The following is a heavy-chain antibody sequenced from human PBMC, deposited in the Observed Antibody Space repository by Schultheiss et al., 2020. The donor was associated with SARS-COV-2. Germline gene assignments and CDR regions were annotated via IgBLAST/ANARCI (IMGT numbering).Heavy chain of an antibody. V-gene: IGHV3-23*01. CDR2: ISGSGGST. CDR3: AKDVVVVVPAAIIPPYYYYGMDG. D-gene: IGHD2-2*01. J-gene: IGHJ6*02. Sequence: GGSLRLSCAASGFTFSSYAMSWVRQAPGKGLEWVSAISGSGGSTYYADSVKGRFTISRDNSKNTLYLQMNSLRAEDTAVYYCAKDVVVVVPAAIIPPYYYYGMDGWGQGTTVTVSS. CDR1: GFTFSSYA.